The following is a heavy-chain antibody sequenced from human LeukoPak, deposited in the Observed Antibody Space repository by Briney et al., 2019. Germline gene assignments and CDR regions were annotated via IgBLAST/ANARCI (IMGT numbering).Heavy chain of an antibody. CDR3: ARAGESVDYSSGRQIEF. D-gene: IGHD3-3*01. Sequence: NPSQTLSLTCTVSGDYINSGDYFWSWIRQPPGKGLEWIGYIYYSGSTYSNPSLKSRVTMSVDMAKNQFSLNLTSVTAADTAVYYCARAGESVDYSSGRQIEFWGQGSLVTVSS. CDR1: GDYINSGDYF. V-gene: IGHV4-30-4*01. J-gene: IGHJ4*02. CDR2: IYYSGST.